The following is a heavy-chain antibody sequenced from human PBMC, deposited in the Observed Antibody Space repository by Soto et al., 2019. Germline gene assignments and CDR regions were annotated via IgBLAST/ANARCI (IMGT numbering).Heavy chain of an antibody. CDR1: GYSFTSYW. Sequence: PGESLKISCKGSGYSFTSYWIGWVRQMPGKGLEWMGIIYPGDSDTRYSPSFQGQVTISADKSISTAYLQWSSLKASDTAMYYCARTVDIVATISGVFDYWGQGTLVTSPQ. CDR3: ARTVDIVATISGVFDY. D-gene: IGHD5-12*01. V-gene: IGHV5-51*01. J-gene: IGHJ4*02. CDR2: IYPGDSDT.